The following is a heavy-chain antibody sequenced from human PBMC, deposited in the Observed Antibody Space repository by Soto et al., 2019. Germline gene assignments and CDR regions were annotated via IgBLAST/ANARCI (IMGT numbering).Heavy chain of an antibody. J-gene: IGHJ3*02. V-gene: IGHV1-2*04. CDR2: INPNSGGT. D-gene: IGHD2-15*01. CDR3: ARVPSGGSRFSCAFDI. Sequence: QVQLVQSGAEVKKPGASVKVSCKASGYTFTGYYMHWVRQAPGQGLEWMGWINPNSGGTNYAQKVQGWVTMTRDTSISTAYMELSRLRSDDTAVYYCARVPSGGSRFSCAFDIWGQGTMVTVSS. CDR1: GYTFTGYY.